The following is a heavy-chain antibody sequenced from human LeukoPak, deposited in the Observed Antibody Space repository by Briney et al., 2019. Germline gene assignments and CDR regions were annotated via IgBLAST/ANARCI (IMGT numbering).Heavy chain of an antibody. CDR2: IRNKADGGTT. J-gene: IGHJ4*02. Sequence: GGSLRPSCAASGLTFTSAWMNWVRQAPGKGLEWVGRIRNKADGGTTDYAAPVKGRFTISRDDSKNTVYLQMNSLKIEDTAVYYCTTYSGAGFEFWGQGTLVTISS. D-gene: IGHD1-26*01. CDR3: TTYSGAGFEF. V-gene: IGHV3-15*07. CDR1: GLTFTSAW.